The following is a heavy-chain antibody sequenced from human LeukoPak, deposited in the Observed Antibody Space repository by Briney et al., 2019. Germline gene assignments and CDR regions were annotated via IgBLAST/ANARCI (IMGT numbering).Heavy chain of an antibody. J-gene: IGHJ3*02. Sequence: SVKVSCKASGGTFSSYAISWVRQAPGQGLEWMGGIIPIFGTANYAQKFQGRVTITTDESTSTAYMELSSLRSGDTAVYYCARVMNYYDSSGYYPALDAFDIWGQGTMVTVSS. CDR2: IIPIFGTA. CDR1: GGTFSSYA. CDR3: ARVMNYYDSSGYYPALDAFDI. D-gene: IGHD3-22*01. V-gene: IGHV1-69*05.